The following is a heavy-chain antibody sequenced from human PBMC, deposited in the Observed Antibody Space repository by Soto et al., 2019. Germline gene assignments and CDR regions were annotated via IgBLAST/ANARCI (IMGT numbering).Heavy chain of an antibody. CDR2: IYYSGST. V-gene: IGHV4-59*08. J-gene: IGHJ3*02. CDR1: GGSISSYY. Sequence: QVQLQESGPGLVKPSETLSLTCTVSGGSISSYYWSWIRQPPGKGLEWIGYIYYSGSTNYNPSLKIRVTISVDTSKNQFSLKLSSVTAADTAVYYCARRYGGAFDIWGQGTMVTVSS. D-gene: IGHD4-17*01. CDR3: ARRYGGAFDI.